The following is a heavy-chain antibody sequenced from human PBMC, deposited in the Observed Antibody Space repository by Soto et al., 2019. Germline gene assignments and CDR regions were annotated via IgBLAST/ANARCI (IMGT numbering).Heavy chain of an antibody. CDR3: ARIRIGNYGEYDS. J-gene: IGHJ4*02. D-gene: IGHD3-10*01. CDR1: GFILSDHY. V-gene: IGHV3-72*01. Sequence: EVQLVESGGGLVQPGGSLRLSCVASGFILSDHYMDWVRQATGKGLEWVGRSRNKGNGYSTEYAASVRGSFTISSDDSESSMYLQMNSLKTEDAAVYHCARIRIGNYGEYDSWGQGTLVTVSS. CDR2: SRNKGNGYST.